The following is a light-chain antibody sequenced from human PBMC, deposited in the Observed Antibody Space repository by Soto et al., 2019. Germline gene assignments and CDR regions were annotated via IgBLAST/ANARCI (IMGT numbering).Light chain of an antibody. J-gene: IGKJ1*01. V-gene: IGKV2-28*01. CDR1: QSLLHSDGYHY. CDR2: LGS. Sequence: DIVMTQSPVSLPVTPGEPASISCRSHQSLLHSDGYHYLAWYLQKPGQSPQLLIYLGSNRASGVPDRFSGSGSGTDFTLKISRVEAEDVGVYYCKQGLQTPPTFGQGTKVEIK. CDR3: KQGLQTPPT.